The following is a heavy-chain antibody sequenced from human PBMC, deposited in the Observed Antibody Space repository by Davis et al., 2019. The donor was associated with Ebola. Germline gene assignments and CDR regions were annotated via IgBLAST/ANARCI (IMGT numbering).Heavy chain of an antibody. Sequence: ASVKVSCKASGYTFTSYDINWVRQATGQGLEWMGWMNPNSGNTGYAQKFQGRVTITRNTSISTAYMELSSLRSEDTAVYYCARGPPAKGSSSPEMDYWGQGTLVTVSS. CDR1: GYTFTSYD. V-gene: IGHV1-8*03. CDR2: MNPNSGNT. J-gene: IGHJ4*02. D-gene: IGHD6-6*01. CDR3: ARGPPAKGSSSPEMDY.